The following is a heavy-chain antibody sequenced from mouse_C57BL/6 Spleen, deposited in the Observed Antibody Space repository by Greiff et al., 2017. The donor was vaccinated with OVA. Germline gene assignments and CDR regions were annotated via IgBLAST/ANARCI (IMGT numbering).Heavy chain of an antibody. D-gene: IGHD2-3*01. V-gene: IGHV1-82*01. CDR3: ARDDGYFVGYFDY. Sequence: LVKPGASVKISCKASGYAFSSSWMNWVKQRPGKGLEWIGRIYPGDGDTNYNGKFKGKATLTADKSSSTAYMQLSSLTSEDSAVYFCARDDGYFVGYFDYWGQGTTLTVSS. CDR1: GYAFSSSW. J-gene: IGHJ2*01. CDR2: IYPGDGDT.